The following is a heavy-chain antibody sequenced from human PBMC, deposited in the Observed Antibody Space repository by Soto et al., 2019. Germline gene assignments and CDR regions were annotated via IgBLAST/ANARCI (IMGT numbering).Heavy chain of an antibody. CDR1: GFTFSSYA. CDR3: ANALRYYYASSGWPLRDY. D-gene: IGHD3-22*01. Sequence: GGSLRLSCAASGFTFSSYAMSWVRQAPGKGLEWVSAISGSGGSTYYADSVKGRFTISRDNSKNTLYLQMNSLGAEDTAVYYCANALRYYYASSGWPLRDYWGQGTLVTVSS. CDR2: ISGSGGST. J-gene: IGHJ4*02. V-gene: IGHV3-23*01.